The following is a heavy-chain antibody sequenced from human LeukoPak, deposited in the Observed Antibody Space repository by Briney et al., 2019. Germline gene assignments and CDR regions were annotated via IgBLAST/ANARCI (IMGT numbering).Heavy chain of an antibody. J-gene: IGHJ3*02. CDR3: ARMLYDAFDI. CDR2: IYYSGST. Sequence: SETLSLTCTVSGGSVTRYYWSWIRQPPGKGLEWIGYIYYSGSTNYNPSLKSRVTISVDTSKNQLSLKLNSVTAADTAVYYCARMLYDAFDIWGQGTMVTVSS. V-gene: IGHV4-59*02. CDR1: GGSVTRYY. D-gene: IGHD2-8*01.